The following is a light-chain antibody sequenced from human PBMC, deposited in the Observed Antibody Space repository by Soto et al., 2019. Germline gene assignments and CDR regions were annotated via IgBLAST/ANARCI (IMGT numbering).Light chain of an antibody. J-gene: IGKJ1*01. CDR3: QQYGSSRCT. V-gene: IGKV3-20*01. Sequence: EIVLTQSPGTLSLSPGERATLSCRASQSVSSSYLAWYQQKPGQAPRLLIYGASSRATGIAARFSGSGSGTDFTLTISRLEPEDFAVYYCQQYGSSRCTFGQGTKVDIK. CDR2: GAS. CDR1: QSVSSSY.